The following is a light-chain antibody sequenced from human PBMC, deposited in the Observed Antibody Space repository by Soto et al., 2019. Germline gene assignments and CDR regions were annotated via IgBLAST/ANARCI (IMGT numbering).Light chain of an antibody. V-gene: IGKV1-5*03. J-gene: IGKJ2*01. CDR1: ESVSNW. Sequence: DIPMTQSPSTLSASVGDRVTISCRASESVSNWVAWYQQKPGKVPKLLIFQASTLETGVPSRFSGSGSGTEFTLSISSLQPDDFATYYCQHYDVYPYTFGQGTKLEIK. CDR2: QAS. CDR3: QHYDVYPYT.